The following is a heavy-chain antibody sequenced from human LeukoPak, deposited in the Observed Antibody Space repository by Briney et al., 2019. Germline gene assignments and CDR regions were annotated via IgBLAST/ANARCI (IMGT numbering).Heavy chain of an antibody. CDR1: GFTFSGYA. J-gene: IGHJ4*02. D-gene: IGHD2-15*01. CDR3: AKQLGYCSDGSCYFPY. V-gene: IGHV3-23*01. CDR2: ISYSGGGT. Sequence: GGSLRLSCAASGFTFSGYAMSWVRQAPGKGLEWVSTISYSGGGTYYADSVKGRFTISRDNSKSTLCLQMNSLRAEDTAVYYCAKQLGYCSDGSCYFPYWGQGTLVTVSS.